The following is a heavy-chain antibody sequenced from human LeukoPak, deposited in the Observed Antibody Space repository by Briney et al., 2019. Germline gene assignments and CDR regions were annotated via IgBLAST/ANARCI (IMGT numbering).Heavy chain of an antibody. CDR3: ARDALWFGETTYYYGMDV. CDR2: ISSSSSYT. CDR1: GFTFSDYY. D-gene: IGHD3-10*01. Sequence: PGGSLRLSCAASGFTFSDYYMSWIRQAPGKGLEWVSYISSSSSYTNYADSVKGRFTISRDNAKNSLYLHMNSLRAEDTAVYYCARDALWFGETTYYYGMDVWGKGTTVTVSS. V-gene: IGHV3-11*06. J-gene: IGHJ6*04.